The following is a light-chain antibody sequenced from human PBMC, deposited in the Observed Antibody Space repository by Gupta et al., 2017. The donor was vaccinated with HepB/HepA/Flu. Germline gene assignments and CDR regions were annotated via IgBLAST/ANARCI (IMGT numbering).Light chain of an antibody. CDR3: QQYDNLPLT. CDR2: DAS. V-gene: IGKV1-33*01. CDR1: QDISNY. J-gene: IGKJ4*01. Sequence: DIQMTQSPFSLSASVGDRVTITCQASQDISNYLNWYQQKPGKAPKLLIYDASNLETGVPSRFSGSGSGTDFTFTISSLQPEAIATYYCQQYDNLPLTFGGGTKVEIK.